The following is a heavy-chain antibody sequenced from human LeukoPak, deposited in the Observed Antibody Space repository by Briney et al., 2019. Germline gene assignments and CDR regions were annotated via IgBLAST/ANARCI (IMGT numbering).Heavy chain of an antibody. CDR3: ARGGRLRYCSSTSCPFDY. V-gene: IGHV1-2*02. Sequence: ASVKVSCKASEYTFTAYYIHWVRQAPGQGLEWVGWINPNSGGTNYAQKLQGRVTMTTDTSTSTAYMELRSLRSDDTAVYYCARGGRLRYCSSTSCPFDYWGQGTLVTVSS. D-gene: IGHD2-2*01. CDR1: EYTFTAYY. CDR2: INPNSGGT. J-gene: IGHJ4*02.